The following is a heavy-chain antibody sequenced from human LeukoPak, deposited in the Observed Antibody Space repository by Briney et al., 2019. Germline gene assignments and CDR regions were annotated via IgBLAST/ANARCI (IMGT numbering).Heavy chain of an antibody. V-gene: IGHV3-64D*06. J-gene: IGHJ4*02. CDR2: ISSNGGST. Sequence: GGSLRLSCSASGFTFSSYAMHWVRQAPGKGLEYVSAISSNGGSTYYADSVKGRFTISRDNSKNTQYLQMSSLRAEDTAVYYCVRESEGSSTSYEPLFDYWGQGTLVTVSS. CDR3: VRESEGSSTSYEPLFDY. CDR1: GFTFSSYA. D-gene: IGHD2-2*01.